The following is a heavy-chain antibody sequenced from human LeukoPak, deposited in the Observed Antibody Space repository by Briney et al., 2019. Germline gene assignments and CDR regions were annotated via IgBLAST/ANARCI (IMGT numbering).Heavy chain of an antibody. CDR3: ARHGRESIVAMILHAFDI. J-gene: IGHJ3*02. V-gene: IGHV4-59*08. CDR1: GGSISSYS. D-gene: IGHD5-12*01. Sequence: SETLSLTCTVSGGSISSYSWSWIRQPPGKGLEWIGSIYYSGSTNYNPSLKSRVTMSVDTSKNQFSLKLSSVTAADTAVYYCARHGRESIVAMILHAFDIWGQGTMVTVSS. CDR2: IYYSGST.